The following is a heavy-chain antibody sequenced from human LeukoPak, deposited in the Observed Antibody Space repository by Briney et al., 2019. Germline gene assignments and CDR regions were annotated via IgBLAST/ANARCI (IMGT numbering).Heavy chain of an antibody. CDR3: ARDHPLGRFLEWLPPDHNWFDP. CDR2: NIPIFGTA. V-gene: IGHV1-69*13. J-gene: IGHJ5*02. D-gene: IGHD3-3*01. Sequence: SVKVSCKASGGTFSSYAISWVRQAPGQGLEWMGGNIPIFGTANYAQKFQGRVTITADESTSTAYMELSSLRSEDTAVYYCARDHPLGRFLEWLPPDHNWFDPWGQGTLVTVSS. CDR1: GGTFSSYA.